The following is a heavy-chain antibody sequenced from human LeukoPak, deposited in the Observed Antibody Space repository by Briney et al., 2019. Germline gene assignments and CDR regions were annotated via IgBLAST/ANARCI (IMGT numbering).Heavy chain of an antibody. V-gene: IGHV4-39*07. J-gene: IGHJ4*02. CDR1: GGSISSPSDY. Sequence: SETLSLTCTVSGGSISSPSDYWGWIRQPPGKALEWIGSMYYSGSTYYNPSLKSRVTMSLDTSKNQFSLKLSSVTAADTAVYYCARIIYLNSYSSSDYWGQGTLVTVSS. CDR3: ARIIYLNSYSSSDY. CDR2: MYYSGST. D-gene: IGHD6-6*01.